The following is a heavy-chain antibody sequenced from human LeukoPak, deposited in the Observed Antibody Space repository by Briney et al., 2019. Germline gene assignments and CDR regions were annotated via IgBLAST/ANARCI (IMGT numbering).Heavy chain of an antibody. J-gene: IGHJ6*02. D-gene: IGHD4-17*01. CDR2: ISAYNGNT. CDR1: GYTFTSYG. CDR3: ARDITVTTGGTYYYYYYGMDV. V-gene: IGHV1-18*01. Sequence: ASVKVSCKASGYTFTSYGISWVRQAPGQGLEWMGWISAYNGNTNYAQKLQGRVTMTTDTSTSTAYMELRSLRSDDTAVYYCARDITVTTGGTYYYYYYGMDVWGQGTTVTVSS.